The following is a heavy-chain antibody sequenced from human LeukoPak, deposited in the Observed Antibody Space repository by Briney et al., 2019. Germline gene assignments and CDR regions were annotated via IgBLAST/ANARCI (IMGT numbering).Heavy chain of an antibody. CDR1: GFTFSSYG. CDR3: ARSGYYYDSSGYYSGWFDP. Sequence: PGGSLRLSCAASGFTFSSYGMHWVRHPPGKVLEWVAVIWYEVSNKYYAASVKGRFTISRDNSKNTLYLQMNSLRTEDTAVYYCARSGYYYDSSGYYSGWFDPWGQGTLVTVSS. V-gene: IGHV3-33*01. J-gene: IGHJ5*02. D-gene: IGHD3-22*01. CDR2: IWYEVSNK.